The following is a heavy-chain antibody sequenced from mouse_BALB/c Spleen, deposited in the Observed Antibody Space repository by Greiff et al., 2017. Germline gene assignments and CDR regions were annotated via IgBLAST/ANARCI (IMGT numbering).Heavy chain of an antibody. CDR1: GFAFSSYD. V-gene: IGHV5-12-1*01. CDR2: ISSGGGST. CDR3: ARQDGYYAYAMDY. D-gene: IGHD2-3*01. J-gene: IGHJ4*01. Sequence: EVQGVESGGGLVKPGGSLKLSCAASGFAFSSYDMSWVRQTPEKRLEWVAYISSGGGSTYYPDTVKGRFTISRDNAKNTLYLQMSSLKSEDTAMYYCARQDGYYAYAMDYWGQGTSVTVTS.